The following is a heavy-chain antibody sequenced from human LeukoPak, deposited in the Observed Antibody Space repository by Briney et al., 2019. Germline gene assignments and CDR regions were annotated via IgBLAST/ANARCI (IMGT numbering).Heavy chain of an antibody. Sequence: ASVKVSCKTSGYTFTGQYLHWVRQAPGQGLEWMGWISPNSGGTNYAQKFQDRVSMTRDTSINTAYMELSRLRSDDTAVYYCVRDGSFDIWGQGTMVTVSS. V-gene: IGHV1-2*02. J-gene: IGHJ3*02. CDR2: ISPNSGGT. CDR1: GYTFTGQY. CDR3: VRDGSFDI. D-gene: IGHD3-10*01.